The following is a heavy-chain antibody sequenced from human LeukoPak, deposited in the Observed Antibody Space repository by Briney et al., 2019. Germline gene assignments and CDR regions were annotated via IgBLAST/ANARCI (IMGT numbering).Heavy chain of an antibody. D-gene: IGHD1-26*01. V-gene: IGHV3-13*01. CDR2: IGTAGDT. J-gene: IGHJ6*02. CDR3: ARNAGTISGRYGYGMDV. CDR1: GFPFSSYD. Sequence: LGGSLRLSCAASGFPFSSYDMHWVRQATGKGLEWVSAIGTAGDTYYPGSVKGRFTISRENAKNSLYLQMNSLRAGDTAVYYCARNAGTISGRYGYGMDVWGQGTTVTVSS.